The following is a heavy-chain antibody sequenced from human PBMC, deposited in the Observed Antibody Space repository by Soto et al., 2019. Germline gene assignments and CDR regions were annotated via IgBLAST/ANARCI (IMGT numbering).Heavy chain of an antibody. D-gene: IGHD3-10*01. CDR3: AKDPWVRGVIPYYFDY. J-gene: IGHJ4*02. V-gene: IGHV3-30*18. CDR2: ISYDGSNK. Sequence: HPGGSLRLSCAASGFTFSSYGMHWVRQAPGKGLEWVAVISYDGSNKYYADSVKGRFTISRDNSKNTLYLQMNSLRAEDTAVYYCAKDPWVRGVIPYYFDYWGQGILVTVS. CDR1: GFTFSSYG.